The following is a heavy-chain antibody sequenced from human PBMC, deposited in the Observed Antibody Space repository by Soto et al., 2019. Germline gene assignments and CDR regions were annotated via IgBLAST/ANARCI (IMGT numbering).Heavy chain of an antibody. CDR3: AKAPDLYYYGSGKLYDYYYYMDV. Sequence: GGSLRLSCAASGFTFSSYAMSWVRQAPGKGLEWVSAISGSGGSTYYADSVKGRFTISRDNSKNTLYLQMNSLRAEDTAVYYCAKAPDLYYYGSGKLYDYYYYMDVWGKGTTVTVSS. J-gene: IGHJ6*03. CDR1: GFTFSSYA. V-gene: IGHV3-23*01. D-gene: IGHD3-10*01. CDR2: ISGSGGST.